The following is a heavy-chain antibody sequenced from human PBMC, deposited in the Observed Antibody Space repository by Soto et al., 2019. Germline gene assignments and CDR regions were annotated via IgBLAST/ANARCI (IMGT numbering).Heavy chain of an antibody. J-gene: IGHJ6*02. D-gene: IGHD3-10*01. CDR3: AKARGGTYYYGMDV. V-gene: IGHV3-30*18. Sequence: QVQLVESGGGVVQPGRSLRLSCAASGFTFSGYGMHWVRQAPGKGLEWVAVISYDGSNKYYADSVKGRFTISRDNSKNTLYLQMNSLRAEDTAVYYCAKARGGTYYYGMDVWGQGTTVTVSS. CDR1: GFTFSGYG. CDR2: ISYDGSNK.